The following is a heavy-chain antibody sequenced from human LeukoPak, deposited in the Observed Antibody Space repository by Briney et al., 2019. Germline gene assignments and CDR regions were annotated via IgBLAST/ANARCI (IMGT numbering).Heavy chain of an antibody. Sequence: GGSLRLSCAASGFIFTSYAIHWVRQAPGKGLEWVAVISYDGNNKYYADSVKGRFTISKDTSKNTLYLQMGGLRADDTALYYCAKRGSKWDLASWGQGTMVTVSS. CDR2: ISYDGNNK. D-gene: IGHD1-26*01. V-gene: IGHV3-33*05. J-gene: IGHJ4*02. CDR3: AKRGSKWDLAS. CDR1: GFIFTSYA.